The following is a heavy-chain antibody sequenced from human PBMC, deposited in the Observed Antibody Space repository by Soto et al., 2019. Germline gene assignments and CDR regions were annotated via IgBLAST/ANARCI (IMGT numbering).Heavy chain of an antibody. D-gene: IGHD3-9*01. CDR1: GGSFSGYY. CDR3: ARNFYSYGMDV. V-gene: IGHV4-34*01. CDR2: INHSGST. J-gene: IGHJ6*02. Sequence: PSETLSLTCAVYGGSFSGYYWSWIRQPPGKGLEWIGEINHSGSTNYNPSLKSRVTISVDTSKNQFSLKLSSVTAADTAVYYCARNFYSYGMDVWGQGTTVTVSS.